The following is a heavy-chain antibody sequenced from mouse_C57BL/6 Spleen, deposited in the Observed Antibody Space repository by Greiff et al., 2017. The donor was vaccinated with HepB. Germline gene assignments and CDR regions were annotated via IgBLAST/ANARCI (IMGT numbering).Heavy chain of an antibody. CDR1: GFTFSSYT. CDR3: ARGKGPLAY. J-gene: IGHJ3*01. CDR2: ISGGGGNT. D-gene: IGHD6-1*01. Sequence: EVKLQESGGGLVKPGGSLKLSCAASGFTFSSYTMSWVRQTPEKRLEWVATISGGGGNTYYPDSVKGRFTISRDNAKNTLYLQMSSLRSEDTALYYCARGKGPLAYWGQGTLVTVSA. V-gene: IGHV5-9*01.